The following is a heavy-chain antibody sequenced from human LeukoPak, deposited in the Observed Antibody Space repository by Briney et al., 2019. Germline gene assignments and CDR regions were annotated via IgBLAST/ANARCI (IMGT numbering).Heavy chain of an antibody. D-gene: IGHD4-17*01. CDR1: GGSISSSSYC. J-gene: IGHJ6*02. Sequence: SETLSLTCTVSGGSISSSSYCWGWIRQPPGKGLEWIGSIYYTGNTYYNASLKSRVTISVDTSKNQFSLKLSSVTAAETAVYYCARHARRGEYEPYYYYGMDVWGQGTTVTVSS. V-gene: IGHV4-39*01. CDR3: ARHARRGEYEPYYYYGMDV. CDR2: IYYTGNT.